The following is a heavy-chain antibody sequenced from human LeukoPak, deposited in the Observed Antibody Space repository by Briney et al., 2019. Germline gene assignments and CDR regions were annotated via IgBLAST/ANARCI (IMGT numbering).Heavy chain of an antibody. CDR3: ARGFRGSTFSY. CDR2: INPNGGGT. CDR1: GYTFTAYY. D-gene: IGHD2-15*01. V-gene: IGHV1-2*02. J-gene: IGHJ4*02. Sequence: RASVKVSSTSSGYTFTAYYIHWVRQVPGHGLEWIGWINPNGGGTNYAQKFQGRVSLARDTSISTAYMELSGLTSDDTALYYCARGFRGSTFSYWGQGTLVSVSS.